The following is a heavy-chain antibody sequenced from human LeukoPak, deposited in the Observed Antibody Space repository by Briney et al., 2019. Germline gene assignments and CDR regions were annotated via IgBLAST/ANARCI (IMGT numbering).Heavy chain of an antibody. V-gene: IGHV1-69*13. D-gene: IGHD3-3*01. CDR3: ASKWPTNPIITNFWSGYPYYFDY. CDR2: IIPIFGTA. CDR1: GYTFTSYD. J-gene: IGHJ4*02. Sequence: GATVKVSCKASGYTFTSYDISWVRQAPGQGLEWMGGIIPIFGTANYAQKFQGRVTITADESTSTAYMELSSLRSEDTAVYYCASKWPTNPIITNFWSGYPYYFDYWGQGTLVTVSS.